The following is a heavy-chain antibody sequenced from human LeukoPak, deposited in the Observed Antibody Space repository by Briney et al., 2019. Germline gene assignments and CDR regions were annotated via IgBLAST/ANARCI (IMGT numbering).Heavy chain of an antibody. J-gene: IGHJ4*02. Sequence: SETLSLTCTVSGGSISSYYWSWIRQPPGKGLEWIAYIYYRGSTNYNHSLRSRVTISVDTSKNPFSLKLSSVTAADTPVYYCARRTTGTGPFDYWGQGTLVTVSS. CDR1: GGSISSYY. D-gene: IGHD1-1*01. CDR3: ARRTTGTGPFDY. V-gene: IGHV4-59*08. CDR2: IYYRGST.